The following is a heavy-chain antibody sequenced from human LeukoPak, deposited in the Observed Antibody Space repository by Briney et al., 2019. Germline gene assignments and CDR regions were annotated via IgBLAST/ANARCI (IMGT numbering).Heavy chain of an antibody. D-gene: IGHD3-10*01. CDR2: IYIDART. J-gene: IGHJ5*02. Sequence: PGGSLTLTCTLSGFSVTNTLIVWVRQAPGKGPEWVALIYIDARTVYADSVKGRFTISRDNSKNMVYLQMNSLRSEDSALYYCVRDRAGTQSWVEFDLWGQGTLVTVSS. CDR1: GFSVTNTL. V-gene: IGHV3-66*02. CDR3: VRDRAGTQSWVEFDL.